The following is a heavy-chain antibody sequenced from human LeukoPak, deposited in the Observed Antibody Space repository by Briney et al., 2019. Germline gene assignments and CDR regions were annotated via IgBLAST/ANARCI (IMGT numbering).Heavy chain of an antibody. V-gene: IGHV3-21*04. J-gene: IGHJ3*01. CDR1: GFTFSSYT. D-gene: IGHD3-10*01. CDR3: ARDGLGYYYDG. CDR2: ISSSSSYI. Sequence: GGSLRLSCAASGFTFSSYTINWVRQAPGKGLEWVSSISSSSSYIYYSDSVKGRFTISRDNGKNSLSLQMNSLRAEDTAVYYCARDGLGYYYDGWGQGTMVTVSS.